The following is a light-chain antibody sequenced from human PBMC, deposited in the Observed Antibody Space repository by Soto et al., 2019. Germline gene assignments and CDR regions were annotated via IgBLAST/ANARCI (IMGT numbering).Light chain of an antibody. Sequence: GPGQRVTISCTGSSSNIGAGYDVHWYQQLPGTAPKLLIYGISNRPSGVPDRFSGSKSGTSASLAITGLQAEDEADYYCQSYDSSLSVVFGGGTKLTVL. J-gene: IGLJ2*01. CDR2: GIS. CDR1: SSNIGAGYD. CDR3: QSYDSSLSVV. V-gene: IGLV1-40*01.